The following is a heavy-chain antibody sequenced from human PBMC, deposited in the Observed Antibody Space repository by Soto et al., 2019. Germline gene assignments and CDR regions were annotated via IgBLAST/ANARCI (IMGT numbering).Heavy chain of an antibody. CDR2: INPNSGGT. J-gene: IGHJ6*02. CDR1: GYTFTGYY. Sequence: ASVKVSCKASGYTFTGYYMHWVRQAPGQGLEWMGWINPNSGGTNYAQKFQGRVTMTRDTSISTAYMELSRLRSDDTAVYYCARGGGYCSGGSRYSHYYYGMDVWGQGTTVTVSS. V-gene: IGHV1-2*02. D-gene: IGHD2-15*01. CDR3: ARGGGYCSGGSRYSHYYYGMDV.